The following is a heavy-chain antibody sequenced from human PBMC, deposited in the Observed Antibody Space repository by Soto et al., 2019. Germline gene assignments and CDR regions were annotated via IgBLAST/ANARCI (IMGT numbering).Heavy chain of an antibody. J-gene: IGHJ4*02. V-gene: IGHV3-15*07. CDR3: TTDQGYDILTTFDY. D-gene: IGHD3-9*01. CDR1: GFTFSNAW. CDR2: IKSKTDGGTT. Sequence: EVQLVESGGGLVKPGGSLRLSCAASGFTFSNAWMNWVRQAPGKGLEWVGRIKSKTDGGTTDYAAPVKGRFTISRDDSKNTLYLQMNSRKTEDTAVYYCTTDQGYDILTTFDYWGQGTLVTVSS.